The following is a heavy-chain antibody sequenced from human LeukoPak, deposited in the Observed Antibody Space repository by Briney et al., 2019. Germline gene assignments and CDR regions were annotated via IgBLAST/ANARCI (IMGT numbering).Heavy chain of an antibody. Sequence: GGSLRLSCAASGFTFSSYGMHWVRQAPGKGLEWVAVIWYDGSNKYYADSVKGRFTISRDNSKNTLYLQMNSLRAEDTAVYYCARDMPWVEEWLLYHPLYGMDVWGQGTTVTVSS. V-gene: IGHV3-33*01. J-gene: IGHJ6*02. CDR3: ARDMPWVEEWLLYHPLYGMDV. CDR1: GFTFSSYG. D-gene: IGHD3-3*01. CDR2: IWYDGSNK.